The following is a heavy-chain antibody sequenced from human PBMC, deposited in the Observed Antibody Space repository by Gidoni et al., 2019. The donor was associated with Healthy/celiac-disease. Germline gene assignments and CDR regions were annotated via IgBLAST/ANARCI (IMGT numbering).Heavy chain of an antibody. J-gene: IGHJ4*02. V-gene: IGHV3-15*01. CDR2: IKCETDGGTT. CDR3: TTGSMVRGVSSPFDY. D-gene: IGHD3-10*01. Sequence: EVQLVESGGGLVTPGGSLRLSCAASGFTFSNAWMSWVRQAPGKGLEWVGRIKCETDGGTTDYAAPVKGRFTISRDDSKNTLYLQMNSLKTEDTAVYYCTTGSMVRGVSSPFDYWGQGTLVTVSS. CDR1: GFTFSNAW.